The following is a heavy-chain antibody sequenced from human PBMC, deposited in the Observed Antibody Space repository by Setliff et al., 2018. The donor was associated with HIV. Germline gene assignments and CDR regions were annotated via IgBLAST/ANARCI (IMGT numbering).Heavy chain of an antibody. CDR2: IYYSGSV. J-gene: IGHJ3*01. CDR3: AKSIVGGTTHAFDL. D-gene: IGHD1-26*01. V-gene: IGHV4-39*07. Sequence: SETLSLTCTVSGGSIIYTSYYLGWIRQPPGKGLEWIGSIYYSGSVYYNPSLKSRVTISVDTTKNQFSLKVKSVTAADTAVYYCAKSIVGGTTHAFDLWGQGTMVTVSS. CDR1: GGSIIYTSYY.